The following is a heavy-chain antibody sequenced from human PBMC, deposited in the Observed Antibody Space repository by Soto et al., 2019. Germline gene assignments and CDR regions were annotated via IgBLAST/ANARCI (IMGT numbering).Heavy chain of an antibody. V-gene: IGHV1-3*01. CDR3: ARDKEDSSGWYFDP. Sequence: ASVQVSCKASGYTFTSYAMHWVRQAPGQRLEWMGWINAGNGNTKYSQKFQGRVTITRDTSASTAYMELSSLRSEDSFVYYCARDKEDSSGWYFDPWGQGTLVTVSS. J-gene: IGHJ5*02. CDR2: INAGNGNT. CDR1: GYTFTSYA. D-gene: IGHD6-19*01.